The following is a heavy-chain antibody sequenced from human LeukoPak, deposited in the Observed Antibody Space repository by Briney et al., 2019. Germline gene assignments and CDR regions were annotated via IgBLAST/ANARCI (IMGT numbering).Heavy chain of an antibody. V-gene: IGHV1-69*05. CDR2: IIPIFGTA. D-gene: IGHD6-13*01. J-gene: IGHJ4*02. CDR3: ALEHGGSSRGGDY. Sequence: SVKVSCKASGGTFSSYAISWVRQAPGQGLEWMGGIIPIFGTANYAQKFQGRVTITTDESTSTAYMELSSLRSEDTAVYYCALEHGGSSRGGDYWGQGTLVTVSS. CDR1: GGTFSSYA.